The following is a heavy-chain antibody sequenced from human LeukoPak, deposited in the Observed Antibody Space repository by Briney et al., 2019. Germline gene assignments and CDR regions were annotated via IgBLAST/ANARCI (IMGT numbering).Heavy chain of an antibody. J-gene: IGHJ5*01. CDR3: GRCVPTSCGWYESTVDT. D-gene: IGHD6-19*01. Sequence: ASVTVSCKASGGAFSSYAISWVRQAPGQGLEWMGRIIPIFGTANYAQKFQARVTLTTDESTSTAYMELSSLRSEDPSVYYCGRCVPTSCGWYESTVDTSGPGTLVTASS. CDR1: GGAFSSYA. V-gene: IGHV1-69*05. CDR2: IIPIFGTA.